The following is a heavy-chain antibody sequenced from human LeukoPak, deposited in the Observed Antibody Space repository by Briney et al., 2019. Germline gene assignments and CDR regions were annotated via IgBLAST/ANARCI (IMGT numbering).Heavy chain of an antibody. CDR2: ISYDGSNK. V-gene: IGHV3-30-3*01. CDR1: GFTFSSYA. D-gene: IGHD6-19*01. J-gene: IGHJ3*02. CDR3: ARDCSSGSTWVDAFDI. Sequence: PGGFLRLSCAASGFTFSSYAMHWVRQAPGKGLEWVAVISYDGSNKYYADSVKGRFTISRDNSKNTLYLQMNSLRAEDTAVYYCARDCSSGSTWVDAFDIWGQGTMVTVSS.